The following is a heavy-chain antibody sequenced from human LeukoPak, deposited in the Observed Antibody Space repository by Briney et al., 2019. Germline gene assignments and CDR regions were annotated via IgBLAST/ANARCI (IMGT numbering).Heavy chain of an antibody. J-gene: IGHJ4*02. V-gene: IGHV3-74*01. CDR2: INSDGSST. CDR1: GFAFSSYW. Sequence: GGSLRLSCAASGFAFSSYWMHWVRQAPGKGLVWVSRINSDGSSTNYADSVKGRFTISRDNAKNTLHLQMNSLRAEDTAVYYCARGARGSGTASDYWGQGTLVTVSS. D-gene: IGHD3-10*01. CDR3: ARGARGSGTASDY.